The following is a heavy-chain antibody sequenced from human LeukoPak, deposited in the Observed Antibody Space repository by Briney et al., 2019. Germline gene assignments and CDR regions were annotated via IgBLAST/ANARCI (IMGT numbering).Heavy chain of an antibody. CDR2: INPNSGGT. D-gene: IGHD5-18*01. V-gene: IGHV1-2*02. J-gene: IGHJ4*02. CDR3: ARVDTAMVTTYDY. Sequence: ASVKVSCKASGYSFTTYRISWVRQAPGQGHEWMGWINPNSGGTNYAQKFQGRVTMTRDTSISTAYMELSRLRSDDTAVYYCARVDTAMVTTYDYWGQGTLVTVSS. CDR1: GYSFTTYR.